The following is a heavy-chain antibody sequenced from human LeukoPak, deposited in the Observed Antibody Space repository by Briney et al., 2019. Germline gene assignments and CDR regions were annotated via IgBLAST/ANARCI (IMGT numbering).Heavy chain of an antibody. D-gene: IGHD6-13*01. J-gene: IGHJ4*02. CDR3: AREGSWSQSISYFDY. Sequence: SETLSLTCTVSGGSISSYYWSWIRQPAGKGLEWIGRIYTSGSTNYNPSLKSRVTMSVDTSKNQFSLKLSSVTAADTAVYYCAREGSWSQSISYFDYWGQGTLVTVSS. CDR1: GGSISSYY. CDR2: IYTSGST. V-gene: IGHV4-4*07.